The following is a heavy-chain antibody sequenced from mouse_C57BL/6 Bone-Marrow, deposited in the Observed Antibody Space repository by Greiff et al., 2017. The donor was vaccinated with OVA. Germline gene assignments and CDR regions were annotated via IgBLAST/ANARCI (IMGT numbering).Heavy chain of an antibody. Sequence: VQLQQPGAELVQPGASVKLSCKASGYTFTSYWLHWVKQRPGQGLEWIGLIHPNSGSTNYNEKFKSKATLTVDKSSSTAYRQRSSLTSVDSAVYDCAKLGYYGSSFWGQGTTLTVSA. CDR2: IHPNSGST. J-gene: IGHJ2*01. CDR1: GYTFTSYW. CDR3: AKLGYYGSSF. V-gene: IGHV1-64*01. D-gene: IGHD1-1*01.